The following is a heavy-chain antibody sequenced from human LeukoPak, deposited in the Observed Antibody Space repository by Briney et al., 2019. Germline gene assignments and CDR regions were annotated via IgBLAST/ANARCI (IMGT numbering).Heavy chain of an antibody. V-gene: IGHV3-13*05. D-gene: IGHD3-10*01. CDR3: ARVGVYGSGSYYDY. CDR2: IGTAGDP. CDR1: GFPFSSYD. Sequence: GGSLRLSCAASGFPFSSYDMHCVRQPTGERLEWVSAIGTAGDPSYADSVKGRFTISRENAKNSLYLQMNSLRAGDTAVYYCARVGVYGSGSYYDYWGQGTLVTVSS. J-gene: IGHJ4*02.